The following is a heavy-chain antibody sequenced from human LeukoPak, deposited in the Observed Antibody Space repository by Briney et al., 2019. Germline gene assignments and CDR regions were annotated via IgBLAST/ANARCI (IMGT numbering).Heavy chain of an antibody. CDR2: ISSSSSYI. D-gene: IGHD3-22*01. CDR3: ARVPRKYYYDSSGYPDY. V-gene: IGHV3-21*01. CDR1: GFTFSSYS. J-gene: IGHJ4*02. Sequence: GGSLRLSCAASGFTFSSYSMNWVRQAPGKGLEWVSSISSSSSYIYYADSVKGRFTISRDNAKNSLYLQMNSLRAEDTAVYYCARVPRKYYYDSSGYPDYWGQGTPVTVSS.